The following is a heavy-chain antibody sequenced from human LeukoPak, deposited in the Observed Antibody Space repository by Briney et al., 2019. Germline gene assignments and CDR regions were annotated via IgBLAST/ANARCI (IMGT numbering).Heavy chain of an antibody. CDR3: ARGQSMYY. CDR2: ISPHSHTT. V-gene: IGHV1-18*01. J-gene: IGHJ4*02. CDR1: GYTFNNYF. Sequence: ASVNVSYKPSGYTFNNYFISWVRQAPGQGLEWVGWISPHSHTTHYADNVQGRVTMTTDTFTTTVYMELRSLRSDDTAVYFCARGQSMYYWGQGTPVTVSS. D-gene: IGHD2-8*01.